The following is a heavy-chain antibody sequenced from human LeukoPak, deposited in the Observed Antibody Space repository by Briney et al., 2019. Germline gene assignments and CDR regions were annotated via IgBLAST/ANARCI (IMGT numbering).Heavy chain of an antibody. V-gene: IGHV1-69*13. CDR1: GGTFSSHA. CDR2: IIPIFGTA. CDR3: ARGDHHYYDSSGYYAALYYYGMDV. Sequence: ASVKVSCKASGGTFSSHAINWVRQAPGQGLEWMGGIIPIFGTANYAQKFQGRVTITADGSTSTAYMELSSLRSEDTAVYYCARGDHHYYDSSGYYAALYYYGMDVWGQGTTVTVSS. J-gene: IGHJ6*02. D-gene: IGHD3-22*01.